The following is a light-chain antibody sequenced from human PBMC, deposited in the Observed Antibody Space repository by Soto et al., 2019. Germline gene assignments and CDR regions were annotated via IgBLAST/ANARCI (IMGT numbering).Light chain of an antibody. CDR3: QQYSNWPPIT. CDR1: QSVSSN. Sequence: MTQSPSSVSASVGDRATLSCRASQSVSSNLAWYQQKPGQAPRLLIYGAYTRATGIPARFSGSGSGTEFTLTISSLQSEDFAVYFCQQYSNWPPITFGQGTRLEIK. CDR2: GAY. V-gene: IGKV3-15*01. J-gene: IGKJ5*01.